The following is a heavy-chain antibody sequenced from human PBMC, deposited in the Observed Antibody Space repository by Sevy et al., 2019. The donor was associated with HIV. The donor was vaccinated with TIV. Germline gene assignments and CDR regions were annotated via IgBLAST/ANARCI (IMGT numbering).Heavy chain of an antibody. V-gene: IGHV1-69*13. CDR2: IIPIFGTP. J-gene: IGHJ3*01. Sequence: ASVKVSCQASGGTLRKNVISWVRQAPGRGLEWMGGIIPIFGTPTYGQNLQGRVTIFADESTSTSYLEVRSLRTEDTAMYFCARGGYAYGLLSREAFDVWGQGTMVTVSS. CDR1: GGTLRKNV. CDR3: ARGGYAYGLLSREAFDV. D-gene: IGHD3-16*01.